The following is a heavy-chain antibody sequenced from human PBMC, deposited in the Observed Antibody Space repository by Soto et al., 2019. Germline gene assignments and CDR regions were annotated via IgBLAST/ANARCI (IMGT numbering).Heavy chain of an antibody. CDR2: IIPIFGTA. CDR3: ARNPTSTATTYYYGMDV. Sequence: QVQLVQSGAEVKKPGSSVKVSCKASGGTFSSYAISWVRQAPGQGLEWMGGIIPIFGTANYAQKFQGRVTITADKSTRTAYMELSSLRSEDTAVYYCARNPTSTATTYYYGMDVWGQGTTVTVSS. CDR1: GGTFSSYA. J-gene: IGHJ6*02. V-gene: IGHV1-69*06. D-gene: IGHD5-18*01.